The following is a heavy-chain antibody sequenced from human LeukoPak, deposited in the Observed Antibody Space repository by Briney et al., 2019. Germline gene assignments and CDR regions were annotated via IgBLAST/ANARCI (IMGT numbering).Heavy chain of an antibody. CDR1: GFTFSTYA. CDR2: ISASGAGT. J-gene: IGHJ6*03. Sequence: GGSLRLSCAASGFTFSTYAMSWVRQAPGKGLEWVSAISASGAGTYYADSVKGRFTISREHSTNTLYLQMSSLRAEDTAVYYCAKDITVYYYYMDVWGKGTTVTVSS. V-gene: IGHV3-23*01. CDR3: AKDITVYYYYMDV.